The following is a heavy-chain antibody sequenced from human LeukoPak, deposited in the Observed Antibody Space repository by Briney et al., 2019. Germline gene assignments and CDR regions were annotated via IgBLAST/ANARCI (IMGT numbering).Heavy chain of an antibody. V-gene: IGHV7-4-1*02. CDR1: GYTFTSYA. CDR3: ARDGGVIISVNWFDP. CDR2: INTNTGNP. D-gene: IGHD3-3*01. Sequence: ASVKVSCKASGYTFTSYAMNWVRQAPGQGLEWMGWINTNTGNPTYAQGFTGRFAFSLDTSVSTAYLQISSLKAEDTAVYYCARDGGVIISVNWFDPWGQGTLVTVSS. J-gene: IGHJ5*02.